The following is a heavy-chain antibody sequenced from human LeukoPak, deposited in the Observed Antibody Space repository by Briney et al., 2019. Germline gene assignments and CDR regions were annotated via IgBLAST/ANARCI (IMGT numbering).Heavy chain of an antibody. CDR3: ARHADSSGYNNWFDP. J-gene: IGHJ5*02. V-gene: IGHV4-38-2*01. D-gene: IGHD3-22*01. Sequence: SETLSLTCAVSGYSISSGYYWGWIRQPPGKRLERIGRIYHGGSTYYNLSLKSRVTISVDTSKYQFSLKLSSVTAADTAVYYCARHADSSGYNNWFDPWGQGTLVTVSS. CDR2: IYHGGST. CDR1: GYSISSGYY.